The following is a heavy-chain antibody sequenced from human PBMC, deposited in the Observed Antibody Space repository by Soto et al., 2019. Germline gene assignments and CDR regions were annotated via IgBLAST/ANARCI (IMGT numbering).Heavy chain of an antibody. V-gene: IGHV3-30*03. CDR2: ISYDGSNK. CDR3: ATTTVTTMLDAFDI. D-gene: IGHD4-17*01. CDR1: GFTFSSYG. J-gene: IGHJ3*02. Sequence: QVQLVESGGGVVQPGRSLRLSCAASGFTFSSYGMHWVRQAPGKGLEWVAVISYDGSNKYYADSVKGRFTISRDNSKNTLYLQMNSLRAEDTAVHYCATTTVTTMLDAFDIWGQGTMVTVSS.